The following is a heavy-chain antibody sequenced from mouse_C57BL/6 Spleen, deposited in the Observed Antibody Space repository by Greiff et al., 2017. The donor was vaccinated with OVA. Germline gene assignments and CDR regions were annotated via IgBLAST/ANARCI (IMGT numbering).Heavy chain of an antibody. J-gene: IGHJ2*01. CDR3: ATDYDVYFDY. Sequence: VQLQQSGPGLVKPSQSLSLTCSVTGYSITSGYYWNWIRQFPGNKLEWMGYISYDGSNNYNPSLKNRISITRDTSKNQFFLKLNSVTTEDTATYYCATDYDVYFDYWGQGTTLTVSS. CDR1: GYSITSGYY. D-gene: IGHD2-4*01. CDR2: ISYDGSN. V-gene: IGHV3-6*01.